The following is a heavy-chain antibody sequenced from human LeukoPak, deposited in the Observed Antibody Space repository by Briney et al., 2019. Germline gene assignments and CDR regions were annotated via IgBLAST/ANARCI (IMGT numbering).Heavy chain of an antibody. CDR2: ICAFGST. CDR1: GGSISSGSYY. CDR3: ARDRQWLA. V-gene: IGHV4-61*02. J-gene: IGHJ5*02. D-gene: IGHD6-19*01. Sequence: SETLSLTCTISGGSISSGSYYWNWIRQPAGKGLEWIGRICAFGSTNYNPSLKSRVTISVDTSKNQFSLKLSSVTAADTAVYYCARDRQWLAWGQGTLVTVSS.